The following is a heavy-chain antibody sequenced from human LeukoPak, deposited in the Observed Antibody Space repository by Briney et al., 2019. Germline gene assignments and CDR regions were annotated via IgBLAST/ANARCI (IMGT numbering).Heavy chain of an antibody. D-gene: IGHD2-21*02. CDR3: ARGVVTDDYYMDV. V-gene: IGHV4-61*02. J-gene: IGHJ6*03. CDR1: GGSITSGRYY. Sequence: SETLSLTCSVSGGSITSGRYYWTWLRQPAGKGLEWIGRLYTNDNTNYDPSLESRLSISVDTSKSQFYLQLTSVTAADTAVYFCARGVVTDDYYMDVWGKGITVIVSS. CDR2: LYTNDNT.